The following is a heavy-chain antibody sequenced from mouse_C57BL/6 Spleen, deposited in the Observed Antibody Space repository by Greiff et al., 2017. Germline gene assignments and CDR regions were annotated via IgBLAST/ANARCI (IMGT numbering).Heavy chain of an antibody. CDR2: ISDGGSYT. CDR1: GFTFSSYA. J-gene: IGHJ3*01. CDR3: AREGVTTVVDPFAY. V-gene: IGHV5-4*01. D-gene: IGHD1-1*01. Sequence: EVKVVESGGGLVKPGGSLKLSCAASGFTFSSYAMSWVRQTPEKRLEWVATISDGGSYTYYPDNVKGRFTISRDNAKNNLYLQMSHLKSEDTAMYYCAREGVTTVVDPFAYWGQGTLVTVSA.